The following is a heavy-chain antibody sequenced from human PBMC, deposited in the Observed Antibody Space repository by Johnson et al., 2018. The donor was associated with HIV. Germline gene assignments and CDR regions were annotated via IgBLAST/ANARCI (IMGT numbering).Heavy chain of an antibody. CDR2: ISGSAGDT. CDR1: GFTFSSYA. CDR3: ARTPSTYYYGSGAFDI. J-gene: IGHJ3*02. V-gene: IGHV3-23*04. Sequence: VQLVESGGGLVQPGGSLRLSCAASGFTFSSYAMSWVRQAPGKGLEWVSAISGSAGDTYYPDSVKGRFTISRENAKNSCYLQMNSLRAGDTAVYYCARTPSTYYYGSGAFDIWGQGTVVTVSS. D-gene: IGHD3-10*01.